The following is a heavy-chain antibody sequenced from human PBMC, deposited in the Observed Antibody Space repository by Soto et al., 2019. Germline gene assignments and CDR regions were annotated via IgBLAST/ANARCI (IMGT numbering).Heavy chain of an antibody. Sequence: PVGSHRLSYSAAGFNFSSYEMNWVSQDPGKGLEWVSYISSSGSTIYYADSVKGRFTISRDNAKNSLYLQMNSLRAEDTAVYYCARDLYYYDSSGYFGAFDIWGQGTMVTVSS. CDR1: GFNFSSYE. CDR3: ARDLYYYDSSGYFGAFDI. CDR2: ISSSGSTI. V-gene: IGHV3-48*03. D-gene: IGHD3-22*01. J-gene: IGHJ3*02.